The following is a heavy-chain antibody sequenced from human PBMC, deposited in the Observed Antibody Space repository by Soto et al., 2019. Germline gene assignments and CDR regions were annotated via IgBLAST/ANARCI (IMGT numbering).Heavy chain of an antibody. J-gene: IGHJ3*02. Sequence: GASVKVSCKASGYTFTSYDINWVRQATGQGLEWMGWMNPNSGNTGYAQKFQGRVTMTRNTSISTAYMELSRLRSDDTAVYYCARGDCSSTSCQIRPVHPSNAFDIWGQGTMVTVSS. V-gene: IGHV1-8*01. CDR2: MNPNSGNT. D-gene: IGHD2-2*01. CDR3: ARGDCSSTSCQIRPVHPSNAFDI. CDR1: GYTFTSYD.